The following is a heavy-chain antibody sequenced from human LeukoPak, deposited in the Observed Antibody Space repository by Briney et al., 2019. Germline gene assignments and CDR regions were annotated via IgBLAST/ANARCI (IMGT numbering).Heavy chain of an antibody. CDR3: ACFSGVDY. D-gene: IGHD3-10*01. CDR1: GFTFSSYE. Sequence: GGSLRLSCAASGFTFSSYEMNWVRQAPGRGLEWVSYISNSGSTIYYADSVKGRFITSRDNAKNSLYLQMNSLRAEDTAVYYCACFSGVDYWGQGTLVTVSS. J-gene: IGHJ4*02. V-gene: IGHV3-48*03. CDR2: ISNSGSTI.